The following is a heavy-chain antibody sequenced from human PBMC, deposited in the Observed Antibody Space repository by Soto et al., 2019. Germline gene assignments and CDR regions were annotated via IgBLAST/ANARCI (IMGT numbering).Heavy chain of an antibody. CDR1: GFIFSDYA. Sequence: DVQLLESGGDLVQPGGSLRLSCVGSGFIFSDYAMTWVRQAPGKGLEWVSSIGSFGDDTDYADYVKGRFIISRDNSKNTLYLQMNSLKADDTAIYYCAKDRMSRNSVWYPFDVWGQGTVVTVSS. J-gene: IGHJ3*01. CDR3: AKDRMSRNSVWYPFDV. CDR2: IGSFGDDT. D-gene: IGHD2-15*01. V-gene: IGHV3-23*01.